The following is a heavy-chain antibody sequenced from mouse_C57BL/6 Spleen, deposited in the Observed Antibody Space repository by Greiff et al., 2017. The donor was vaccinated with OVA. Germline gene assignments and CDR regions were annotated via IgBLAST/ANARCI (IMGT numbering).Heavy chain of an antibody. V-gene: IGHV1-18*01. D-gene: IGHD1-1*02. CDR2: INPNNGGT. CDR3: ARWGGCTGAWFAY. CDR1: GYTFTDYN. Sequence: VQLQQSGPELVKPGASVKIPCKASGYTFTDYNMDWVKQSHGKSLEWIGDINPNNGGTIYNQKFKGKATLTVDKSSSTAYMELRSLTSEDTAVEDCARWGGCTGAWFAYWGQGTLVTVSA. J-gene: IGHJ3*01.